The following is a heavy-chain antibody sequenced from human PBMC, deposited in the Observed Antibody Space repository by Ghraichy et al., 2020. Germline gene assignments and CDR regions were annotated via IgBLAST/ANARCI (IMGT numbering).Heavy chain of an antibody. CDR1: GFIFNNYV. D-gene: IGHD2-15*01. CDR2: ICARSDCK. CDR3: AKGRCADALDFFDP. Sequence: GGSLRLSCSASGFIFNNYVMTWVRQAPGKGLEWVSSICARSDCKFYADSVRGRFTISRDNAKDTVFLQMNSLRAEDTALYYCAKGRCADALDFFDPWGQGSLVTVSS. V-gene: IGHV3-23*01. J-gene: IGHJ5*02.